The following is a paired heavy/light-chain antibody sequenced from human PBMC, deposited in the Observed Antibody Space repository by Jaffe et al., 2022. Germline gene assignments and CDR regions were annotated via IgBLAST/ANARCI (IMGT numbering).Light chain of an antibody. CDR3: QAWDRSVV. CDR1: KLGDKY. Sequence: SYELTQPPSVSVSPGQTASITCSGDKLGDKYPCWYQQKPGQSPVLVMCQNNNRPSGIPERFSGSNSGNTATLTISGTQAMDEADYYCQAWDRSVVFGGGTKLTVL. CDR2: QNN. J-gene: IGLJ2*01. V-gene: IGLV3-1*01.
Heavy chain of an antibody. CDR2: IHYSGTT. V-gene: IGHV4-59*01. CDR3: ARVFYSSGWYGVAAHYYFDY. D-gene: IGHD6-19*01. Sequence: QVRLQESGPGLVKPSETLSLTCTFSGDSTLRDYWGWIRQPPGKGLEWIGYIHYSGTTNYNPSLQSRITISLDTSKSQFSLKMISVTAADTAVYYCARVFYSSGWYGVAAHYYFDYWGQGTLVTVSS. J-gene: IGHJ4*02. CDR1: GDSTLRDY.